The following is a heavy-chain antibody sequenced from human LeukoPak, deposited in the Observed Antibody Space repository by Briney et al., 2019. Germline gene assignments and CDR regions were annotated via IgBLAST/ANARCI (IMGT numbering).Heavy chain of an antibody. D-gene: IGHD6-19*01. CDR3: ARESSGWYGGNFDY. CDR1: GYTFTSYA. Sequence: GASVKVSCKTSGYTFTSYAMHWVRQAPGQRLEWMGWINAGNGNTKYSQEFQGRVTITRDTSASTAYMELSSLRSEDMAVYYCARESSGWYGGNFDYWGQGTLVTVSS. V-gene: IGHV1-3*03. J-gene: IGHJ4*02. CDR2: INAGNGNT.